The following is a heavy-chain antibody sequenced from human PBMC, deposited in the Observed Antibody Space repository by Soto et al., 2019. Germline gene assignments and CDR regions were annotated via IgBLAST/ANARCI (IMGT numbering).Heavy chain of an antibody. CDR1: GFTFDYYC. CDR2: MMNDGSRT. D-gene: IGHD3-10*01. CDR3: ARGDRGGFDL. V-gene: IGHV3-74*01. Sequence: VQLVESGGGFVQPGGSLRLSCAASGFTFDYYCMHWVRQTPGEGLVWVSPMMNDGSRTTYADAVKGRFTISRDNAKNMVVLQMNSRRAEDTAVEFCARGDRGGFDLSGHGTVDAVS. J-gene: IGHJ3*01.